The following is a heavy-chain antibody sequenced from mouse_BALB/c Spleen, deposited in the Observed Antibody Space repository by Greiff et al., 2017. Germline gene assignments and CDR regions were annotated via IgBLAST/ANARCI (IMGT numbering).Heavy chain of an antibody. CDR3: ANYYRYDGGVPFAY. CDR2: ISYSGST. J-gene: IGHJ3*01. D-gene: IGHD2-14*01. Sequence: EVMLVESGPSLVKPSQTLSLTCSVTGDSITSGYWNWIRKFPGNKLEYMGYISYSGSTYYNPSLKSRISITRDTSKNQYYLQLNSVTTEDTATYYCANYYRYDGGVPFAYWGQGTLVTVSA. CDR1: GDSITSGY. V-gene: IGHV3-8*02.